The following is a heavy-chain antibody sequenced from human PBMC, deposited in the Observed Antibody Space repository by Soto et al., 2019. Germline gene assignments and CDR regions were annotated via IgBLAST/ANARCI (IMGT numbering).Heavy chain of an antibody. V-gene: IGHV4-59*08. J-gene: IGHJ3*02. CDR1: GGSISSYY. CDR3: ARRYGSFFDI. Sequence: QVQLQESGPGLVKPSETLSLTCTVFGGSISSYYWSWIRQPPGKGLEWIGYIYYSGSTNYNPSLKSRVTISVDTSKNQFSLKLSSVTAADTAVYYCARRYGSFFDIWGQGTMVTVSS. D-gene: IGHD3-10*01. CDR2: IYYSGST.